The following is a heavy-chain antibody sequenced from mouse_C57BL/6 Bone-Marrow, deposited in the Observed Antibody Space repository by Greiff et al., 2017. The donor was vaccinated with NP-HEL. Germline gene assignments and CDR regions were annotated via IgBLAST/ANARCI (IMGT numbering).Heavy chain of an antibody. V-gene: IGHV3-8*01. J-gene: IGHJ2*01. Sequence: EVKLVESGPGLAKPSQTLSLTCSVTGYSITSDYWSWIRKFPGNKLEYMGYISYSGSTYYNPSLKSRISITRDTSKNQYYLQLNSVTTEDTATYYCARSLITTVVYFDYWGQGTTLTVSS. D-gene: IGHD1-1*01. CDR2: ISYSGST. CDR1: GYSITSDY. CDR3: ARSLITTVVYFDY.